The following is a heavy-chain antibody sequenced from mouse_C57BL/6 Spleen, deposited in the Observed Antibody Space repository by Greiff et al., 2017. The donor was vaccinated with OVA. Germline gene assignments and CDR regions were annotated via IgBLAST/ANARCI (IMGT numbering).Heavy chain of an antibody. J-gene: IGHJ2*01. CDR1: GYTFTSYW. D-gene: IGHD2-3*01. CDR2: IYPGSGST. Sequence: QVHVKQSGAELVKPGASVKMSCKASGYTFTSYWITWVKQRPGQGLEWIGDIYPGSGSTNYNEKFKSKATLTVDTSSSTAYMQLSSLTSEDSAVYYCATGGYYPYWGQGTTLTVSS. V-gene: IGHV1-55*01. CDR3: ATGGYYPY.